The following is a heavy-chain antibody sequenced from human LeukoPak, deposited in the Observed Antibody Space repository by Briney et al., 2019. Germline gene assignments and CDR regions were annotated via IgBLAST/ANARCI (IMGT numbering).Heavy chain of an antibody. CDR2: INPNSGGT. CDR3: ARGRGTSGSNRDFYYYYYMDV. CDR1: GYTFTDYY. Sequence: ASVKVSCKASGYTFTDYYMHWVRQAPGQGLEWMGWINPNSGGTNYAQKFQGRVTMTRDTSISTAYMELSRLRSDDMAIYYCARGRGTSGSNRDFYYYYYMDVWGKGTTVTVSS. J-gene: IGHJ6*03. D-gene: IGHD2-15*01. V-gene: IGHV1-2*02.